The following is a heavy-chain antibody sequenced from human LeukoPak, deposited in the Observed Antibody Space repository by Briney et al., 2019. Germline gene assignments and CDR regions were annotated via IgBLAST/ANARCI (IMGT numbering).Heavy chain of an antibody. D-gene: IGHD2-15*01. CDR1: GGSISSYY. CDR2: IYHSGST. V-gene: IGHV4-59*08. Sequence: SETLSLTCTVSGGSISSYYWSWIRQPPGKGLEWIGYIYHSGSTYYNPSLKSRVTISVDRSKNQFSLKLSSVTAADTAVYYCARHDVVSRAFDIWGPGTMVTVSS. J-gene: IGHJ3*02. CDR3: ARHDVVSRAFDI.